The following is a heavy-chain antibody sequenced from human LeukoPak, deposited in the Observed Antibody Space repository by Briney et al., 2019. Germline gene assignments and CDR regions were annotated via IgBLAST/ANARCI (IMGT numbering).Heavy chain of an antibody. V-gene: IGHV1-18*04. D-gene: IGHD2-2*01. J-gene: IGHJ4*02. Sequence: SVKVSCKASGYTFTSYGISWVRQAPGQGLDWMGWVSAYNGDTNYAQRFQGRVTMTTDASTSTAYMELRSLRSDDTAVYYCARDCSTSCCPPFNYWGQGTLVTVPS. CDR1: GYTFTSYG. CDR3: ARDCSTSCCPPFNY. CDR2: VSAYNGDT.